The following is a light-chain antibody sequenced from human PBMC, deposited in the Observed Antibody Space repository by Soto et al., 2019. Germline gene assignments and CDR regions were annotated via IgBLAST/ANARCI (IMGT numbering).Light chain of an antibody. Sequence: EIVLTQSPGTLSLSPGERATLSCRASQSVSSSYLAWYQQKPGQAPRLLIYGASSRATVFPVRFSGSGSGTHFTLTISILEPADFAVYYCQQYGSSQWTFGQGTKVEIK. J-gene: IGKJ1*01. CDR2: GAS. CDR3: QQYGSSQWT. V-gene: IGKV3-20*01. CDR1: QSVSSSY.